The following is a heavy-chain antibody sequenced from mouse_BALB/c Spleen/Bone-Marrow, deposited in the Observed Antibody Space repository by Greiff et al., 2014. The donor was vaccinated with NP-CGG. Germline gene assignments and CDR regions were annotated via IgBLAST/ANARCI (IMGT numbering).Heavy chain of an antibody. CDR3: ARSRMRYGAMDY. CDR1: GFTFSDYY. J-gene: IGHJ4*01. D-gene: IGHD2-10*02. Sequence: VQLQQSGGGLVKPGGSLKLSCAASGFTFSDYYICWLRQTPEKRLEWVATISDGGNYSYYPDSVKGRFTISRDNAKNNLYLQMSSLKSEDTAMYYCARSRMRYGAMDYWGQGTSVTVFS. CDR2: ISDGGNYS. V-gene: IGHV5-4*02.